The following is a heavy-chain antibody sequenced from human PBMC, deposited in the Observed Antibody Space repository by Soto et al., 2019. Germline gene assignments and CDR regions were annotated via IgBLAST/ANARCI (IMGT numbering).Heavy chain of an antibody. J-gene: IGHJ4*02. CDR1: GFTFSSYG. CDR3: AKAPPYCSGGSCQSFDY. D-gene: IGHD2-15*01. V-gene: IGHV3-30*18. Sequence: GSLRLSCAASGFTFSSYGMHWVRQAPGKGLEWVAVISYDGSNKYYADSVKGRFTISRDNSKNTLYLQMNSLRAEDTAVYYCAKAPPYCSGGSCQSFDYWGQGTLVTVSS. CDR2: ISYDGSNK.